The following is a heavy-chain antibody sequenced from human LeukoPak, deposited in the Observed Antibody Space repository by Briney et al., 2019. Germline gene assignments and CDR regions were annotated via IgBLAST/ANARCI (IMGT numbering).Heavy chain of an antibody. J-gene: IGHJ4*02. D-gene: IGHD5-12*01. CDR1: GGSISSYY. CDR3: ARGIYRATEDY. V-gene: IGHV4-59*12. CDR2: IYYSGST. Sequence: SETLSLTCTVSGGSISSYYWSWIRQPPGKGLEWIGYIYYSGSTNYNPSLKSRVTISVDTSKNQFSLKLSSVTAADTAVYYCARGIYRATEDYWGQGTLVTVSS.